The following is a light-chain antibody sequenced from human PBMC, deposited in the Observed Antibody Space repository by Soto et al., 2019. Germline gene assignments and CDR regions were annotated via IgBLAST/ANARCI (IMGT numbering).Light chain of an antibody. CDR1: QSVGAS. J-gene: IGKJ5*01. V-gene: IGKV3-11*01. CDR2: DAS. Sequence: EIVLTQSPATLSLSPGERATLSCRASQSVGASLGWYQQKPGQAPRLLIYDASNRATGIPARFSGSGSGTDFTLTISSLEPEDFEVYYCQQRSEWPITFGQGTPLEIK. CDR3: QQRSEWPIT.